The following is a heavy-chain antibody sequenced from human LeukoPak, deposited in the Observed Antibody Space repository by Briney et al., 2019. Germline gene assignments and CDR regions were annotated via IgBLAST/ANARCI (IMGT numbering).Heavy chain of an antibody. Sequence: SETLSLTCSVSGASSRSYYWSWIRQPPGKGLEWVGCIYYTGSTSYNPSLKTRVTISIDTSKNQFSLNLSSVTAADTAVYYCTRGSGWPPDAFDIWGQGTMVTVSS. CDR3: TRGSGWPPDAFDI. CDR2: IYYTGST. J-gene: IGHJ3*02. CDR1: GASSRSYY. V-gene: IGHV4-59*01. D-gene: IGHD6-19*01.